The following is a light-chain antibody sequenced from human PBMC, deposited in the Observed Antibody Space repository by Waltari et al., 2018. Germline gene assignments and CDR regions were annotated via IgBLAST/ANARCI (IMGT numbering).Light chain of an antibody. V-gene: IGKV3-11*01. CDR1: HSVNSY. CDR3: QHRSNWPIT. J-gene: IGKJ5*01. Sequence: IVLTQSPATLSLSPGERATLSCRASHSVNSYLAWYQQKPCQAPRLLIYDASSRATGIPARFSGSGSGTDFSLTISSLEPEDFAVYYCQHRSNWPITFGQGTRLEIK. CDR2: DAS.